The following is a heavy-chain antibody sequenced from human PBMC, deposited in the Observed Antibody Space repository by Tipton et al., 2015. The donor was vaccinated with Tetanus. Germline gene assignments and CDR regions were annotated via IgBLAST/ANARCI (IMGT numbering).Heavy chain of an antibody. CDR3: ASHLGSCTSTSCQPFAC. J-gene: IGHJ4*02. CDR2: IFHDGTT. D-gene: IGHD2-2*01. CDR1: GVSISTSDW. Sequence: LRLSCAVSGVSISTSDWWSWVRQPPGKGLEWIGEIFHDGTTNYNPSLKSRVTISVDKSKSQFSLKWTSVTAADTAVYYCASHLGSCTSTSCQPFACWGQGTLVTVSS. V-gene: IGHV4-4*02.